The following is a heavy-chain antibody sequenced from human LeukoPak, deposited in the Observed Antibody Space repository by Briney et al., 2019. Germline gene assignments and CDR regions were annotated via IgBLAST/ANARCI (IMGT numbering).Heavy chain of an antibody. V-gene: IGHV3-20*04. Sequence: GGSLRLSCTASGFTFDDYGMSWVRQAPGKGLEWVSGINWNGGSTGYADSVKGRFTISRDNAKNSLYLQMNSLRAEDTALYYCATWGAYSSGWVDYWGQGTLVTVSS. CDR2: INWNGGST. CDR1: GFTFDDYG. CDR3: ATWGAYSSGWVDY. J-gene: IGHJ4*02. D-gene: IGHD6-19*01.